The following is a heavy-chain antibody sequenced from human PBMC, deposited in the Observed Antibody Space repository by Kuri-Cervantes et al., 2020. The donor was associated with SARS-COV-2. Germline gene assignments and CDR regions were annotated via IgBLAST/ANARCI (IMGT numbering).Heavy chain of an antibody. CDR3: ARRSGSYYSYYFDY. V-gene: IGHV3-30-3*01. J-gene: IGHJ4*02. Sequence: GESLKISCAASGFTFSSYAMHWVRQAPGKGLEWVAVISYDGSNKYYADSVKGRFTISRDNSKNTLYLQMNGLRAEDTAVYYCARRSGSYYSYYFDYWGQGTLVTVSS. D-gene: IGHD1-26*01. CDR1: GFTFSSYA. CDR2: ISYDGSNK.